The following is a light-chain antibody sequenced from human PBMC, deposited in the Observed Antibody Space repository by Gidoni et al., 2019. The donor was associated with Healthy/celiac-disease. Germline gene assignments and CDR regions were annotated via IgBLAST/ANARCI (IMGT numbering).Light chain of an antibody. CDR2: GAS. CDR3: QQYNNWPFT. V-gene: IGKV3-15*01. Sequence: EIVMTKTPATLSVSPGESATLSCRASPSVSSNLAWYQQKPGQAPRLLIYGASTRATGIPARFSGSGSGTEFTLTISSLQSEDFAVYYCQQYNNWPFTFGGGTKVEIK. J-gene: IGKJ4*01. CDR1: PSVSSN.